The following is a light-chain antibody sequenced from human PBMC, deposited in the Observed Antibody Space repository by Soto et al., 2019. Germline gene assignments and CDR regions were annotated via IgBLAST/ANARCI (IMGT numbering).Light chain of an antibody. CDR3: ATWDGSLPGEV. Sequence: QSALTQSPSVSAAPGQKVTISCSGSSSNIGNNYVSWYQQLPGTAPKLLIYDNNKRPSGIPDRFSGSKSGTLGTLDITGLQTGDEADYYCATWDGSLPGEVFGGGTKLTVL. CDR2: DNN. J-gene: IGLJ2*01. V-gene: IGLV1-51*01. CDR1: SSNIGNNY.